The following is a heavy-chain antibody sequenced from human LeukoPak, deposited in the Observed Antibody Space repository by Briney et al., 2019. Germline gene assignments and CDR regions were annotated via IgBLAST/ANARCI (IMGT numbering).Heavy chain of an antibody. CDR2: IYPSDSDT. J-gene: IGHJ4*02. V-gene: IGHV5-51*01. CDR3: ARIVVGATKEGIDY. Sequence: GESLHISCKASGSYFTSYWIAWVRQMPGKGLEWMGIIYPSDSDTRYSPSFQGRVTISVDKSITTAYLQWSSLEASDTAMYYCARIVVGATKEGIDYWGQGTLVTVSS. CDR1: GSYFTSYW. D-gene: IGHD1-26*01.